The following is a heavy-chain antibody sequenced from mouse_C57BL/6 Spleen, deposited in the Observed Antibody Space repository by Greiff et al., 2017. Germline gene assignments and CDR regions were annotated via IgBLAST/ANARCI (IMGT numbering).Heavy chain of an antibody. V-gene: IGHV1-15*01. CDR2: IDPETGGT. CDR3: TRSILYDYGVAY. Sequence: VKLVESGAELVRPGASVTLSCKASGYTFTDYEMHWVKQTPVHGLEWIGAIDPETGGTAYNQKFKGKAILTADKSSSTAYMELRSLTSEDSAVYYCTRSILYDYGVAYWGQGTLVTVSA. CDR1: GYTFTDYE. J-gene: IGHJ3*01. D-gene: IGHD2-4*01.